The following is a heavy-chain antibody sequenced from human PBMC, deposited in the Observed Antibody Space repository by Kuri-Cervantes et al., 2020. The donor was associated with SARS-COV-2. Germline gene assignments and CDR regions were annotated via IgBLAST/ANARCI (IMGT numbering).Heavy chain of an antibody. J-gene: IGHJ6*03. V-gene: IGHV4-39*07. CDR2: INHSGST. D-gene: IGHD2-2*01. CDR3: AGSSKYYYYMDV. CDR1: GGSISSGGYY. Sequence: GSLRLSCTVSGGSISSGGYYWSWIRQPPGKGLEWIGEINHSGSTSYNPSLKSRVPISVDTSKNQFSLKLSSVTAADTAVYYCAGSSKYYYYMDVWGKGTTVTVSS.